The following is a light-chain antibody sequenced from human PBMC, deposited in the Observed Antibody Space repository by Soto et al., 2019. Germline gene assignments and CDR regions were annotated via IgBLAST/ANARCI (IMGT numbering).Light chain of an antibody. CDR1: QSISSY. Sequence: DIQMTQSPSSLSAYVGDRVTITCRASQSISSYLNWYQQKPGKAPKLLIYAASSLQSGVPSRFSGSGSGTDFTLTISSLQPEDFATYYCQQSYSTPWWLGQGTKVDIK. V-gene: IGKV1-39*01. J-gene: IGKJ1*01. CDR2: AAS. CDR3: QQSYSTPWW.